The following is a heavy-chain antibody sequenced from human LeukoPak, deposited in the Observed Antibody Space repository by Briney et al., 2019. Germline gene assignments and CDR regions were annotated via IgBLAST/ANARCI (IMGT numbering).Heavy chain of an antibody. D-gene: IGHD3-10*01. Sequence: GASVKVSCKASGYTFTSYYMHWVRQASGQGLEWMGIINPSGGNTSYAQKFQGRVTMTRDTSTSTLYMELSSLRSEDTAVYYCARGGVYYGSGSYYNVGWFDPWGQGTLVTVSS. CDR2: INPSGGNT. CDR1: GYTFTSYY. V-gene: IGHV1-46*01. J-gene: IGHJ5*02. CDR3: ARGGVYYGSGSYYNVGWFDP.